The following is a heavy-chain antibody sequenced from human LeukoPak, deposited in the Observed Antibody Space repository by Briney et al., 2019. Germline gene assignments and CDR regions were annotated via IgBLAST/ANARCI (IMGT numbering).Heavy chain of an antibody. CDR3: ARVGGDYYDY. CDR1: GFTLSMYS. CDR2: INSNGDGT. J-gene: IGHJ4*02. V-gene: IGHV3-64*02. Sequence: GGSLRLSCAASGFTLSMYSMHWVRQVPGKGLEYVSAINSNGDGTYYADSVKGRFTISRDNSKNTLYLQMGSLRDEDMAVYYCARVGGDYYDYWGQGALVTVSS. D-gene: IGHD3-10*01.